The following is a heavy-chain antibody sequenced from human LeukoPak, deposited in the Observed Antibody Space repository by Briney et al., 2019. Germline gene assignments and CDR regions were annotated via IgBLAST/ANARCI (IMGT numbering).Heavy chain of an antibody. V-gene: IGHV1-2*02. D-gene: IGHD3-3*01. CDR1: GYTFTGYY. CDR2: INPNSGGT. J-gene: IGHJ4*02. Sequence: ASVKVSCKASGYTFTGYYMHWVRQAPGQGLEWMGWINPNSGGTNYAQKFQGRVTMTRDTSISTAYMELSRLRSDDTAVYYCARDRAAIFGVVPKHFDYWGQGTLVTVSS. CDR3: ARDRAAIFGVVPKHFDY.